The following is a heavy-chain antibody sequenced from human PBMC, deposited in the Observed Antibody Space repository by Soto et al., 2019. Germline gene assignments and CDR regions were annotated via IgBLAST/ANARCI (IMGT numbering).Heavy chain of an antibody. D-gene: IGHD2-21*02. CDR3: AKHLVRVTSTPFDY. CDR2: ISGGGGST. V-gene: IGHV3-23*01. J-gene: IGHJ4*02. CDR1: AFTFNSYA. Sequence: PGGSLRLSCAASAFTFNSYAMSWVRQAPGKGLEWVSAISGGGGSTYYADSVKGRFTISRDTSKNTLYLQMNSLRAEDTAVYYCAKHLVRVTSTPFDYWGQGILVTVAS.